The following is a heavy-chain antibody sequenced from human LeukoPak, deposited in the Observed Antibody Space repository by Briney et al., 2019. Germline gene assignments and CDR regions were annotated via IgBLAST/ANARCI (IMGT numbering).Heavy chain of an antibody. J-gene: IGHJ4*02. D-gene: IGHD3-22*01. CDR2: IRKKVNGYTT. Sequence: GGSLRLSCAASGFTFSDHYMDWVRQAPGKGLEWVGRIRKKVNGYTTEYAAPVKGRFTISRDDSKISLYLQMNSLKTEDTALYYCARVRDSDGYSYDYWGQGTLVTVSS. V-gene: IGHV3-72*01. CDR3: ARVRDSDGYSYDY. CDR1: GFTFSDHY.